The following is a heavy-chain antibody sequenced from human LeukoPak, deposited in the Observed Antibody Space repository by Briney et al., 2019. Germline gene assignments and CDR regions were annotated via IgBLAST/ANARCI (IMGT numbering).Heavy chain of an antibody. CDR2: MYYSGRT. CDR1: GGSISSYY. CDR3: AYFGELYYFDP. D-gene: IGHD3-10*01. V-gene: IGHV4-59*01. Sequence: DPSETLSLTCTVSGGSISSYYWSWIRQPPGKGLEWIGYMYYSGRTNYNPSLKSRVTMSVDTSKNQLSLKLSSVTAADTAVYYCAYFGELYYFDPWGQGTLVTVSS. J-gene: IGHJ5*02.